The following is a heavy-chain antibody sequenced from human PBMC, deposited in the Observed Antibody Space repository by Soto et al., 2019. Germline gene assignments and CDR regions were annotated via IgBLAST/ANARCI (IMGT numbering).Heavy chain of an antibody. CDR1: GFPFSSYA. J-gene: IGHJ4*02. Sequence: DVQLVGSGGGLVQPGGSLRLSCVASGFPFSSYAMHWVRQAPGKGLEWISYINGASSTTIYADSVKGRFTVSRDNAKNSLNLQMSSLRHEDTAFYYCARDLSDWGQGVLVTVSS. V-gene: IGHV3-48*02. CDR2: INGASSTT. CDR3: ARDLSD.